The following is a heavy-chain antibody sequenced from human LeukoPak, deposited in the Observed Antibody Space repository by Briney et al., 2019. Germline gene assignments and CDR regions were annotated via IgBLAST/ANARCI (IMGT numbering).Heavy chain of an antibody. CDR2: ISSRSSYI. CDR3: ARDAYCSTTSCKEYFDL. D-gene: IGHD2-2*01. Sequence: GGSLRLSCAASGFTFSSYTMNWVRQAPGKGLEWVSSISSRSSYIYYADSVKGRFTISRDNAKNSLYLQMNSLRAEDTAVYYCARDAYCSTTSCKEYFDLWGRGTLVTVSS. J-gene: IGHJ2*01. V-gene: IGHV3-21*01. CDR1: GFTFSSYT.